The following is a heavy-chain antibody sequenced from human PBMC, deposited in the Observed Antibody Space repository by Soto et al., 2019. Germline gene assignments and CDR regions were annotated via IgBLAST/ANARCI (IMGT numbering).Heavy chain of an antibody. V-gene: IGHV3-23*01. CDR1: GFTFSISA. D-gene: IGHD1-1*01. Sequence: PGGSLRLSCAASGFTFSISAMSWVRQAPGKGLEWVSGIVTSDGSTYYADSVKGRFTVSRDNSKSTVYLQLNSLRAGDTAIYYCAKHTLGTTDYWGQGTPVTVSS. J-gene: IGHJ4*02. CDR2: IVTSDGST. CDR3: AKHTLGTTDY.